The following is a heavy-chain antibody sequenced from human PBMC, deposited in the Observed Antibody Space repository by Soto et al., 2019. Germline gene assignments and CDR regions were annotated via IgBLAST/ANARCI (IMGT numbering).Heavy chain of an antibody. CDR2: ISAYNGNT. CDR1: GYTFTSYG. Sequence: GASVKVSCKASGYTFTSYGISRVRQAPGQGLEWMGWISAYNGNTNYAQKLQGRVTMTTDTSTSTAYMELRSLRSDDTAVYYCARSSTHCSGGSCYSGYWGQGTLVTVSS. J-gene: IGHJ4*02. CDR3: ARSSTHCSGGSCYSGY. V-gene: IGHV1-18*01. D-gene: IGHD2-15*01.